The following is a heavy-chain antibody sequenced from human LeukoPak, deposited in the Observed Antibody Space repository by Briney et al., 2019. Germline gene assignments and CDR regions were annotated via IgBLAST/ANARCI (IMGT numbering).Heavy chain of an antibody. CDR2: IRSKAYGGTT. D-gene: IGHD3-22*01. V-gene: IGHV3-49*04. CDR3: SRGTQKKYYYDSSGYWGTDAFDI. Sequence: GGSLRLSCTASGFTFCDYAMTWVRQAPGKGLEWIGFIRSKAYGGTTEYAASVKGRFRISRDDSKSIAYLQMNSLKTEDTAVYYCSRGTQKKYYYDSSGYWGTDAFDIWGQGTMVTVSS. J-gene: IGHJ3*02. CDR1: GFTFCDYA.